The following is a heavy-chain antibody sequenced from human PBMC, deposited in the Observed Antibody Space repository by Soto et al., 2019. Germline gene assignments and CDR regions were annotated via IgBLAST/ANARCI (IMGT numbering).Heavy chain of an antibody. Sequence: ASVKVSCKASGGTFSSYAISWVRQAPGQGLEWMGGIIPIFGTANYAQKFQGRVTITADESTSTAYMELSSLRSEDTAVYYCARARITIFGVVRRYNWFDPWGQGTLVTVSS. D-gene: IGHD3-3*01. J-gene: IGHJ5*02. CDR3: ARARITIFGVVRRYNWFDP. V-gene: IGHV1-69*13. CDR2: IIPIFGTA. CDR1: GGTFSSYA.